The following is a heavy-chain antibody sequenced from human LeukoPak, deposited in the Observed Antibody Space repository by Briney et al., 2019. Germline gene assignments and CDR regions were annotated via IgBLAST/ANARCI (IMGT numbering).Heavy chain of an antibody. CDR3: ARGAYDILTGYYD. Sequence: ASVKVSCKASGYTFTSHEINWLRQATGHGLEWMGWMNPNSGNTGYAQKFHGRVTMTRTTSITTTNMDLTNLRSEDTAVYYCARGAYDILTGYYDWGQGTLVTVSS. D-gene: IGHD3-9*01. CDR1: GYTFTSHE. CDR2: MNPNSGNT. J-gene: IGHJ4*02. V-gene: IGHV1-8*01.